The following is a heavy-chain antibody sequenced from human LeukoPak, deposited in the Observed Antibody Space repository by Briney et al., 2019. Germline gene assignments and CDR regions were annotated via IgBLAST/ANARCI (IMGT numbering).Heavy chain of an antibody. Sequence: SETLSLTCTVSGDSISSTSYYWGWIRQPPGKGLEWIGTIYYSGSTYYNPSLKSRVTISVDTSKNQFSLKLRSVTAADTAVYYCAGERITFGMDVWGQGTTVTVSS. CDR3: AGERITFGMDV. J-gene: IGHJ6*02. V-gene: IGHV4-39*07. CDR2: IYYSGST. D-gene: IGHD1-20*01. CDR1: GDSISSTSYY.